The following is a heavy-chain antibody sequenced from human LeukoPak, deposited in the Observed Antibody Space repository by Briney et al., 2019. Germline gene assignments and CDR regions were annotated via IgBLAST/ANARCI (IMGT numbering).Heavy chain of an antibody. D-gene: IGHD2-8*02. CDR2: FDPEDGET. Sequence: ASVKVSCKVSGYTLTELSMHWVRQAPGKGLEWMGGFDPEDGETIYAQKFQGRVTMTEDTSTDTASMELNRLRSDDTALYYCARGDYWYYFDYWGQGTLVTVSS. CDR1: GYTLTELS. V-gene: IGHV1-24*01. CDR3: ARGDYWYYFDY. J-gene: IGHJ4*02.